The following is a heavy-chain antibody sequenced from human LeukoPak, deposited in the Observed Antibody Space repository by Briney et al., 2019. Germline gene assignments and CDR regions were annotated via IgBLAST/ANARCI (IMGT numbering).Heavy chain of an antibody. CDR1: GGSISSYY. CDR2: IYYSGST. J-gene: IGHJ4*02. V-gene: IGHV4-59*12. Sequence: SETLSLTCTVSGGSISSYYWSWLRQPPGKGLEWIGYIYYSGSTNYNPSLKSRVTISVDTSKNQFSLKLSSVTAADTAVYYCARVRGSSSWFYFDYWGQGTLVTVSS. CDR3: ARVRGSSSWFYFDY. D-gene: IGHD6-13*01.